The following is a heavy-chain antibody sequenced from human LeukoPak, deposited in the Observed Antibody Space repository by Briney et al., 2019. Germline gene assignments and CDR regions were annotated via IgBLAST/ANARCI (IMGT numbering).Heavy chain of an antibody. J-gene: IGHJ6*03. V-gene: IGHV4-34*01. CDR2: INDSGTI. Sequence: SETLSLTCAVYGGSFSHYYRSWIRQSPGMGLEWIGEINDSGTINYNPSLMSRVTISLDKSKNQFSLGLSSATAADTAVYYCARRWNYGRNYYIDVWGKGATVSVSS. CDR1: GGSFSHYY. D-gene: IGHD1-7*01. CDR3: ARRWNYGRNYYIDV.